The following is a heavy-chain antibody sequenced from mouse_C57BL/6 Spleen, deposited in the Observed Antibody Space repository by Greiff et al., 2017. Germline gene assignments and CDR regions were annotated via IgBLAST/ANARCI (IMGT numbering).Heavy chain of an antibody. D-gene: IGHD1-1*01. J-gene: IGHJ4*01. CDR2: IYPRSGNT. Sequence: QVQLQQSGAELARPGASVKLSCKASGYTFTSYGISWVKQRTGQGLEWIAEIYPRSGNTYYNEKFKGKATLTADKSSSTAYMELRSLTSEDSAVYFCAKLITTVVAGAMDYWGQGTSVTVSS. CDR3: AKLITTVVAGAMDY. CDR1: GYTFTSYG. V-gene: IGHV1-81*01.